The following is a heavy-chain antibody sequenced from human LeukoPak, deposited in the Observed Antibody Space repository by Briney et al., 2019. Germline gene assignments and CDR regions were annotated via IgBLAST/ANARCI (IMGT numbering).Heavy chain of an antibody. V-gene: IGHV1-2*02. J-gene: IGHJ4*02. CDR3: ARADYDFWSGYYTGMTLFPFDY. D-gene: IGHD3-3*01. CDR1: GYTFTGYY. Sequence: GASVKVSCKASGYTFTGYYMHWVRQAPGQGLEWMGWINPNSGGTNYAQKFQGRVTMTRDTSISTACMELSRLRSDDTAVYYCARADYDFWSGYYTGMTLFPFDYWGQGTLVTVSS. CDR2: INPNSGGT.